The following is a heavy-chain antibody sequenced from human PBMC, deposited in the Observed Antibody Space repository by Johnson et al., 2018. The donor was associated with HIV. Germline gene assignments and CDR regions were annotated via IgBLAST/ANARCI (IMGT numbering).Heavy chain of an antibody. J-gene: IGHJ3*01. D-gene: IGHD4-17*01. CDR1: GFTFDDYA. Sequence: VQLVESGGGLVQPGRSLRLSCAASGFTFDDYAMHWVRQGPRKGLEWVSGINWNGGSTGYADSVKGRFTISRDNSKNTLYLQMNSLRAEDTAVYYCATHLSDYDDTLSDDAFDVWGRGTLVTVSS. CDR2: INWNGGST. V-gene: IGHV3-9*01. CDR3: ATHLSDYDDTLSDDAFDV.